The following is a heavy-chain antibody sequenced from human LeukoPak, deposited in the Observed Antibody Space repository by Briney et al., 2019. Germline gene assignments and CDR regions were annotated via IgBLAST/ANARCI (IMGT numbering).Heavy chain of an antibody. V-gene: IGHV5-51*01. CDR1: GYSFTTYW. J-gene: IGHJ4*02. CDR2: IYPGDSET. Sequence: GESLKISCQASGYSFTTYWIAWVRQMPGKGLEWMGLIYPGDSETKYSPSFQGQVTISAAKSIATAYLQLSSLKASDTATYYCARPSSGWYVLDYWGQGTLVTVSS. CDR3: ARPSSGWYVLDY. D-gene: IGHD6-19*01.